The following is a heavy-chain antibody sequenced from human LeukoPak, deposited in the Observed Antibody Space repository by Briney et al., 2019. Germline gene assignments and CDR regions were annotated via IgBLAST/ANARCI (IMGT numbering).Heavy chain of an antibody. CDR3: ARLRETYYFDY. CDR1: GGSISSNNYY. CDR2: IYYIGST. D-gene: IGHD1-26*01. V-gene: IGHV4-39*01. J-gene: IGHJ4*02. Sequence: SETLSLTCTVSGGSISSNNYYWGCIRQPPGKGLEWIGSIYYIGSTYYNPSLKSRVTISVDTSKNQFSLKLSSVTAADTAVYYCARLRETYYFDYWGQGTLVTGSA.